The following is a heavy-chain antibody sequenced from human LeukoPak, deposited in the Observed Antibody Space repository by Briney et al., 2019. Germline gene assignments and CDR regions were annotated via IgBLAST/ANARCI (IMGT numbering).Heavy chain of an antibody. CDR3: ARDQSRDSGSYDF. J-gene: IGHJ4*02. Sequence: ASVKASCKASGGTFSSYGVSWVRQAPGQGLEWMGGINPIFGTAKYPQKFQGRVTITADESTSTAYMELSSLRSEDTAVYYCARDQSRDSGSYDFWGQGTLVTVSS. CDR2: INPIFGTA. V-gene: IGHV1-69*13. CDR1: GGTFSSYG. D-gene: IGHD1-26*01.